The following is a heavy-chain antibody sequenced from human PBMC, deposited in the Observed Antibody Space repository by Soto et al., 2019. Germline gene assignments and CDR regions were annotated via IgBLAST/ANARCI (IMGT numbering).Heavy chain of an antibody. V-gene: IGHV4-39*01. Sequence: QLQLQESGPGLVKPSETLSLTCTVSGDSITSSYYYWGWIRQPPGKGLEWIGSIYYSGHTYYRSSLKSRVTISEDTSKNQFSLRLSSVTAADTAVYYCASSAVSSLYYFDYWGQGTLVTVSS. CDR1: GDSITSSYYY. J-gene: IGHJ4*02. CDR2: IYYSGHT. CDR3: ASSAVSSLYYFDY. D-gene: IGHD2-2*01.